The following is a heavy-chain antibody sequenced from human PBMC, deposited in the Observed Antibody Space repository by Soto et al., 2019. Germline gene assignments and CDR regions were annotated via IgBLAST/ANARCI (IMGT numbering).Heavy chain of an antibody. Sequence: EVQLLESGGGLAQPGGSLRLSCAASGFTFSDYAMSWVRQAPGKGLEWVSAISGSGDTTFYADSVKGRFPISRDNSKNTLFLQMNRLRAEDTAVYYCAAGVGMAARPIHYWGQGTLVTVSS. CDR3: AAGVGMAARPIHY. D-gene: IGHD6-6*01. J-gene: IGHJ4*02. CDR2: ISGSGDTT. CDR1: GFTFSDYA. V-gene: IGHV3-23*01.